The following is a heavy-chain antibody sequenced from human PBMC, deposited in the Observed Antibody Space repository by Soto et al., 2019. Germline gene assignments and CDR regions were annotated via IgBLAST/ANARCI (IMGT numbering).Heavy chain of an antibody. CDR1: GYTLTSYD. D-gene: IGHD3-10*01. CDR3: ARAWGNMVRGVIFNYGMDV. V-gene: IGHV1-8*01. CDR2: MNPNSGDT. Sequence: ASVKVSCKASGYTLTSYDISWVRQAPGQGLEWMGWMNPNSGDTVYAQSFQGRVTMTRNSAISTAYMELSSLSSDDTAVYYCARAWGNMVRGVIFNYGMDVWGQGTTVTVSS. J-gene: IGHJ6*02.